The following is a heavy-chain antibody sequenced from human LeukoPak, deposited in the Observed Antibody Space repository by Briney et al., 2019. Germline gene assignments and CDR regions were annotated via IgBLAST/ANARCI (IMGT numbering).Heavy chain of an antibody. CDR1: GFTFSSYG. CDR3: FSYSSGWYVNY. Sequence: PGGSLRLSCAASGFTFSSYGMHWVRQAPGKGLEGVAFIRYDGSNKYYEDSVKGRFTISRENSKNTLYLQINRLRAEDTAVYYCFSYSSGWYVNYWGQGTLVTVSS. CDR2: IRYDGSNK. V-gene: IGHV3-30*02. J-gene: IGHJ4*02. D-gene: IGHD6-19*01.